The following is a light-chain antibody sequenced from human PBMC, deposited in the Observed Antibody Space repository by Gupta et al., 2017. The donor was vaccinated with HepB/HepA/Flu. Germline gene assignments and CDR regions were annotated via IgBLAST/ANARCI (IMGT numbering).Light chain of an antibody. J-gene: IGLJ2*01. CDR1: RSDIGTYNL. V-gene: IGLV2-23*02. CDR2: KVN. Sequence: QSALTQPASVSGSPGPSITIPCTGTRSDIGTYNLVSWYQQPPGKAPKLILYKVNERPSGVSNRFSGSKSGNTASLTISGLQAEDEADYYCCSFAGSNSVVFGGGTKLTVL. CDR3: CSFAGSNSVV.